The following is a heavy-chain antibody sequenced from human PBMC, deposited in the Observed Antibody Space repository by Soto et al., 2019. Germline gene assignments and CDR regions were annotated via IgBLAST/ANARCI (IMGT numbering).Heavy chain of an antibody. CDR3: AIGNIPLTYCSGGSCYYIDF. V-gene: IGHV3-74*01. CDR1: GFDLSDNW. Sequence: EVQLVESGGSLIQPGGSLRLSCAASGFDLSDNWMHWVRQAPEKGMMWVSRINTDGKSTNYADSVKGRFTISRDIGKNTLFLHMNDLSAEDTAVYYCAIGNIPLTYCSGGSCYYIDFWSQGTLVAVSS. D-gene: IGHD2-15*01. J-gene: IGHJ4*02. CDR2: INTDGKST.